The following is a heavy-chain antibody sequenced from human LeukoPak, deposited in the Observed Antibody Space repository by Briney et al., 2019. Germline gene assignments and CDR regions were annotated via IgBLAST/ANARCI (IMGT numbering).Heavy chain of an antibody. D-gene: IGHD1-1*01. V-gene: IGHV3-66*01. Sequence: GGSLRLSCAASGFTVSSNYMSWVRQAPGKGLEWVSVIYSGGSTYYADSVKGRFTISRDNSKNTLYLQMNSLRAEDTAVYYCARGVQDDSYFDYWGQGTLVTVSS. CDR1: GFTVSSNY. CDR2: IYSGGST. CDR3: ARGVQDDSYFDY. J-gene: IGHJ4*02.